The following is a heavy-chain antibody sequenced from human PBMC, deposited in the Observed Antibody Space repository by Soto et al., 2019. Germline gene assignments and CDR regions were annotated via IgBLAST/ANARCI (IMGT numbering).Heavy chain of an antibody. CDR3: ARGSGITFGGVIRSRKYYFDY. Sequence: QVQLQQWGAGLLKPSETLSLTCAVYGGSFSGYYWSWIRQPPGKGLEWIGEINHSGSTNYNPSLKRRVTISVDTSKNQFSLKLSSVTAADTAVYYCARGSGITFGGVIRSRKYYFDYWGQGTLVTVSS. V-gene: IGHV4-34*01. D-gene: IGHD3-16*01. CDR2: INHSGST. J-gene: IGHJ4*02. CDR1: GGSFSGYY.